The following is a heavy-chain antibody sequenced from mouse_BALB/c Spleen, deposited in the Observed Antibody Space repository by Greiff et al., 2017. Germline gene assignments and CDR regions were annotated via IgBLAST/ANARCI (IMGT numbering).Heavy chain of an antibody. D-gene: IGHD1-1*01. J-gene: IGHJ3*01. CDR2: IDPSDSYT. CDR1: GYTFTSYW. CDR3: LYSYGSSSAWFAY. Sequence: QVQLQQPGAELVKPGASVKLSCKASGYTFTSYWMHWVKQRPGQGLEWIGEIDPSDSYTNYNQKFKGKATLTVDKSSSTAYMQLSSLTSEDSAVYYCLYSYGSSSAWFAYWGQGTLVTVSA. V-gene: IGHV1-69*02.